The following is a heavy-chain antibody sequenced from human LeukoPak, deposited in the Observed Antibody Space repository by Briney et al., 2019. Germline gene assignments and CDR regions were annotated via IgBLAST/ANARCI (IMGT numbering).Heavy chain of an antibody. CDR1: GGSISSSSYY. D-gene: IGHD6-13*01. CDR3: ARVAAARYYYYMDV. CDR2: IYYSGTA. J-gene: IGHJ6*03. V-gene: IGHV4-39*01. Sequence: PSETLSLTCTVSGGSISSSSYYWGWIRQPPGTGREWIGTIYYSGTAYYSPSLKSRVTISVDTSMNQFSLRLSSVTAADTAVFYCARVAAARYYYYMDVWGKGTTVTVSS.